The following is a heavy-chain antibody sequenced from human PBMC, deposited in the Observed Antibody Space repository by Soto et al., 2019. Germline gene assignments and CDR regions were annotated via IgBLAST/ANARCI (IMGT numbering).Heavy chain of an antibody. Sequence: GASVKVSCKAFGYTLTRYYIHWVRQAPGQGLECMGIINPGSGGTSYVQKFQGRVTMTRDTSTSTVYMELSSLRYEDTAVYYCAREGEASSSFDYWGQGALVTVSS. CDR2: INPGSGGT. D-gene: IGHD3-16*02. V-gene: IGHV1-46*03. CDR3: AREGEASSSFDY. CDR1: GYTLTRYY. J-gene: IGHJ4*02.